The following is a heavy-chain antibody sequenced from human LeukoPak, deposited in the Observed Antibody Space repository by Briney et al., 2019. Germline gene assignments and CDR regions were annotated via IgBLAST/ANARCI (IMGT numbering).Heavy chain of an antibody. D-gene: IGHD3-3*01. V-gene: IGHV1-8*01. Sequence: ASVKVSCKASGYTFTSYDINWVRQATGQGLEWMGWMNPNSGNTGYAQKFQGRVTMTRNTSIGTAYMELSSLRSEDTAVYYCARARKVRRFLEWLPPRYYYYMDVWGKGTMVTVSS. CDR3: ARARKVRRFLEWLPPRYYYYMDV. J-gene: IGHJ6*03. CDR2: MNPNSGNT. CDR1: GYTFTSYD.